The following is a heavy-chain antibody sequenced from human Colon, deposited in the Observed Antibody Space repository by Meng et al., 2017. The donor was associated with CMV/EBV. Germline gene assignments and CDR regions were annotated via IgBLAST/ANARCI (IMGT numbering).Heavy chain of an antibody. CDR2: ISAYTGDT. V-gene: IGHV1-18*01. CDR3: VRESQSGSYIYLQH. J-gene: IGHJ1*01. D-gene: IGHD1-26*01. CDR1: GYTFTNYG. Sequence: QVQLVQAGAEVKKLGASVKVSCKASGYTFTNYGISWVRQAPGQGLEWMGWISAYTGDTYYAQKFQGRVTMTTDTSTSTAYMELRSLRSDDTAVYYCVRESQSGSYIYLQHWGQGTLVTVSS.